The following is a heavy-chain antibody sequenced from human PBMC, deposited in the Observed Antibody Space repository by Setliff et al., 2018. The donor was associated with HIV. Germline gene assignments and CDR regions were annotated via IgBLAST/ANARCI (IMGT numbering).Heavy chain of an antibody. CDR2: VSQSGST. Sequence: SETLSLTCSVSGVSINRTDHYWGWIRQSPGKRLEWIGNVSQSGSTYYNPSLKSRITISVDRSKNLFSLKLISVTAADQGVYYCARVPVAGASWFDPWGLGTLVTVSS. J-gene: IGHJ5*02. CDR1: GVSINRTDHY. CDR3: ARVPVAGASWFDP. D-gene: IGHD2-21*01. V-gene: IGHV4-39*01.